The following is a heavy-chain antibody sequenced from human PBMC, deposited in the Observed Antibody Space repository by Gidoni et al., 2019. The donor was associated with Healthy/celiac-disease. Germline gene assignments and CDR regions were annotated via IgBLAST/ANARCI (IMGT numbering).Heavy chain of an antibody. D-gene: IGHD2-15*01. J-gene: IGHJ4*02. CDR2: ICGSGGST. V-gene: IGHV3-23*01. Sequence: EVQLLEAGGGLVQPGGSLRLSCASGFTFSSYAMSWVRQAPGKGLEWVSGICGSGGSTYYADSVKGRFTISRDNSKNTLYLQMNSLRAEDTAVYYCAKGWGSSCYTHFDYWGQGTLVTVSS. CDR3: AKGWGSSCYTHFDY. CDR1: GFTFSSYA.